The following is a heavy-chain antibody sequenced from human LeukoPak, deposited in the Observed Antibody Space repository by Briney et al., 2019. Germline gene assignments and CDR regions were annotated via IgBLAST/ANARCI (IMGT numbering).Heavy chain of an antibody. D-gene: IGHD1-26*01. CDR1: GGSILTTNW. CDR2: VHLSGAS. J-gene: IGHJ4*02. CDR3: ARESGAFCPFGF. Sequence: PSGTLSLTCAVSGGSILTTNWWSWVRPPPGKGLEWIGEVHLSGASNYNPSLKSRVSMSIDNSKNQLSLKLTSVTAADTAIYYCARESGAFCPFGFWGQGTLVTVSS. V-gene: IGHV4-4*02.